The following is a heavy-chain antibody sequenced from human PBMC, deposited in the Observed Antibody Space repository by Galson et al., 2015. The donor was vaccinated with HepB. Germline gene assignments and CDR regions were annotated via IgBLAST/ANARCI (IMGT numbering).Heavy chain of an antibody. D-gene: IGHD2-2*01. V-gene: IGHV3-33*01. CDR2: IWHDGGNE. CDR3: TTDSVPALNSYCSSRGCYNDAQYFHS. J-gene: IGHJ1*01. Sequence: SLRLSCAASGFTFSDYGLHWVRQAPGKGLEWLAVIWHDGGNEYYADSVKGRFSISRDNSKNTLFLKMNSLRADDTAIYYCTTDSVPALNSYCSSRGCYNDAQYFHSWGQGTMAVVSS. CDR1: GFTFSDYG.